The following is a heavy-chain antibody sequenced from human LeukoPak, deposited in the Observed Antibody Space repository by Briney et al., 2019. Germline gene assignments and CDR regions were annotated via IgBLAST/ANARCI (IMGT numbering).Heavy chain of an antibody. Sequence: ASVKVSCKASGGTFSSYAISWVRQAPGQGLEWMGGIIPIFGTANYAQKFQGRVTITADESTSTAYMELSSLRSEDTAVYYCARVGAGYSSGWFDYWGQGTLVTVSS. D-gene: IGHD6-19*01. CDR1: GGTFSSYA. V-gene: IGHV1-69*13. J-gene: IGHJ4*02. CDR2: IIPIFGTA. CDR3: ARVGAGYSSGWFDY.